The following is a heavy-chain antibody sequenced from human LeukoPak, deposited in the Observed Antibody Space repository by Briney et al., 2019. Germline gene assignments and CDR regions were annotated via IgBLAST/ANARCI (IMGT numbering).Heavy chain of an antibody. CDR3: VRPAQSNWWVYFNY. D-gene: IGHD2-15*01. Sequence: SETLSLTCTVSGGSNSTYYWTWIRQPPGKGLERIGYIHTSGGTNYNPSLKSRVTMSVDTSKNQFSLRLSSVTAADTAVYYCVRPAQSNWWVYFNYWGQGTVVTVSS. CDR1: GGSNSTYY. CDR2: IHTSGGT. V-gene: IGHV4-4*09. J-gene: IGHJ4*02.